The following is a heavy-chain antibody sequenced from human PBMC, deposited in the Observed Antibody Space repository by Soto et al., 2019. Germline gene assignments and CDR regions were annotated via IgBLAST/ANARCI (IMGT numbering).Heavy chain of an antibody. Sequence: GASVKVSCKASGGTFSSYAISWVRQAPGQGLEWMGGIIPIFGTANYAQKFQGRVTITADESTSTAYMELSSLRSEDTAVYYCARVAAARPWLGYFDYWGQGTLVTVSS. J-gene: IGHJ4*02. CDR2: IIPIFGTA. CDR3: ARVAAARPWLGYFDY. CDR1: GGTFSSYA. V-gene: IGHV1-69*13. D-gene: IGHD6-6*01.